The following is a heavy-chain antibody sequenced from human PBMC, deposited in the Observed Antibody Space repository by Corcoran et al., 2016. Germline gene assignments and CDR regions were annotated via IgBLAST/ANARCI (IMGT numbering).Heavy chain of an antibody. D-gene: IGHD2-2*01. V-gene: IGHV3-15*07. CDR1: GLTLSDAW. CDR2: IKTKLEGGPT. Sequence: EVQLVESGGGLVWPGGSLRLSCAGSGLTLSDAWMNWVRQAPGKGLEWVGRIKTKLEGGPTDYPAPVKGRFPISSDDSKNTLYLQMKSLKTEDTAGYYCAADSGSTADAGLDVWGQGTTVIVSS. J-gene: IGHJ6*02. CDR3: AADSGSTADAGLDV.